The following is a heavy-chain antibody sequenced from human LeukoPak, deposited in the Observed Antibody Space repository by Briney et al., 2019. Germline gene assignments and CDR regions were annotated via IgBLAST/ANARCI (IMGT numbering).Heavy chain of an antibody. CDR3: ARDRDWVFDY. Sequence: HSETLPLTCTVSGGSISSYYWSWIRQPAGKGLKWIGRIYTSGSTNYNPSLKSRATMSVDTSKNQFSLKLSSVTAADTAVYYCARDRDWVFDYWGQGTLVTVSS. V-gene: IGHV4-4*07. D-gene: IGHD3/OR15-3a*01. J-gene: IGHJ4*02. CDR1: GGSISSYY. CDR2: IYTSGST.